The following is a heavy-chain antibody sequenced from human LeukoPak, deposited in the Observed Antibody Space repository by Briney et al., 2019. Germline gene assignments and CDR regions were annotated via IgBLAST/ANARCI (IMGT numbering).Heavy chain of an antibody. D-gene: IGHD3-22*01. Sequence: PSETLSLTCAVYGGSFSGYYWSWIRQPPGKGLEWIGEINHSGSTNYNPSLKSRVTISVDTSKNQFSLRLSSVTAADTAVYYCARGSRITMIVVVNGFDPWGQGTLVTVSS. V-gene: IGHV4-34*01. CDR2: INHSGST. CDR1: GGSFSGYY. CDR3: ARGSRITMIVVVNGFDP. J-gene: IGHJ5*02.